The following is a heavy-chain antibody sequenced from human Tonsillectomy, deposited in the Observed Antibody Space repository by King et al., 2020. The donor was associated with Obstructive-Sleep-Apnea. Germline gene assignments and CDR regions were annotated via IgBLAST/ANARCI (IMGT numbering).Heavy chain of an antibody. CDR2: IYYSGST. D-gene: IGHD2-2*01. CDR1: GDSISSGGYY. J-gene: IGHJ4*02. CDR3: ARGYCSSTSCYEVGVSRLFDY. Sequence: MQLQESGPGLVKPSQTLSLTCTVSGDSISSGGYYWSWIRQPPGKGLEWIGDIYYSGSTYYDPSLKSRVSISVDTSKNQFSLKLTSVTAADTAMYYCARGYCSSTSCYEVGVSRLFDYWGRGTLVTVSS. V-gene: IGHV4-30-4*01.